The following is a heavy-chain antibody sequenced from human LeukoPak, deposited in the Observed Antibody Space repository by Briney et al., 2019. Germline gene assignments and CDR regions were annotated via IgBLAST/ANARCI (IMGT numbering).Heavy chain of an antibody. V-gene: IGHV3-21*01. J-gene: IGHJ4*02. CDR3: ARDLRYDSSGYYSY. D-gene: IGHD3-22*01. CDR1: GFTFSSYS. CDR2: ISSSSSYI. Sequence: TGGSLRLSCAASGFTFSSYSMNWVRQAPGKGLEWVSSISSSSSYIYYADSVKGRFTISGDNAKNSLYLQMNSLRAEDTAVYYCARDLRYDSSGYYSYWGQGTLVTVSS.